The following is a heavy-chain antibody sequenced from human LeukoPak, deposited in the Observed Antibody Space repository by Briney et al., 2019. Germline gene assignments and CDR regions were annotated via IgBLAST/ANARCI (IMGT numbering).Heavy chain of an antibody. V-gene: IGHV3-23*01. J-gene: IGHJ4*02. CDR3: AKVGLERHQFDY. CDR2: ISGSGGST. D-gene: IGHD1-1*01. CDR1: GVTFSSYA. Sequence: GGSLRLSCAASGVTFSSYAMSWVRQAPGKGLEWVSAISGSGGSTYYADSVKGRFTISRDNSKNTLYLQMNSLRAEDTAVYYCAKVGLERHQFDYWGQGTLVTVSS.